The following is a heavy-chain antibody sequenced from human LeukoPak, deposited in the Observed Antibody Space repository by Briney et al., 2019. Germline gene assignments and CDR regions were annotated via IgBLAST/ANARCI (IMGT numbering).Heavy chain of an antibody. Sequence: ASVKVSCKASGYTFTGYYMHWVRQAPGQGLEWMGWISAYSGKRNYAQKVQDRITLTTDTSTSTAYMEIKSLTSDDTAVYYCARYQLGYCTRTSCYRGFDYWGQGTLVTVSS. J-gene: IGHJ4*02. CDR2: ISAYSGKR. CDR1: GYTFTGYY. D-gene: IGHD2-2*01. V-gene: IGHV1-18*04. CDR3: ARYQLGYCTRTSCYRGFDY.